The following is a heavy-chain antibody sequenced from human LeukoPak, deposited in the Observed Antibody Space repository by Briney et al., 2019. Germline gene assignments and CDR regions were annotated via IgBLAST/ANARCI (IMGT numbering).Heavy chain of an antibody. CDR2: ILDNGGGT. D-gene: IGHD1-26*01. Sequence: PGGSLRLSCAASGITFSRDGMNWVRQVPGKGLEWVSSILDNGGGTTYADSVKGRFTISRDNSKNTLYLQMNSLRAEDTAVYYCAKNLLGGVAYSWYFDLWGRGTLVTVSS. J-gene: IGHJ2*01. CDR1: GITFSRDG. V-gene: IGHV3-23*01. CDR3: AKNLLGGVAYSWYFDL.